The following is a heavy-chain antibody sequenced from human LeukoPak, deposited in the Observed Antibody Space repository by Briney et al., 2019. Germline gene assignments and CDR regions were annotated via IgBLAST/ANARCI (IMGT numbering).Heavy chain of an antibody. D-gene: IGHD3-9*01. CDR3: ARSTGYDAFDI. CDR1: GGSISSYY. J-gene: IGHJ3*02. Sequence: PSETLSLTCTVSGGSISSYYWSWIRQPPGKGLEWIGYIYYSGSTNYNPSLTSRVTISVDTSKNQFSLKLSSVTAADTAVYYCARSTGYDAFDIWGQGTMVTVSS. CDR2: IYYSGST. V-gene: IGHV4-59*08.